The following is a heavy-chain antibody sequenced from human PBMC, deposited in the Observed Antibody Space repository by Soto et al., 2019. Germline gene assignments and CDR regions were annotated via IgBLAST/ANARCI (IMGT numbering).Heavy chain of an antibody. Sequence: GGSLRLSCAASGFTFSSYDMNWVRQAPGTGPEWVSYISRSGGSISYADSLRGRFTISRDNAKNSLYLQMNSLRADDTAVYYCAREVTAGAFDIWGQGTMVTVSS. CDR2: ISRSGGSI. CDR3: AREVTAGAFDI. V-gene: IGHV3-48*03. D-gene: IGHD2-21*02. CDR1: GFTFSSYD. J-gene: IGHJ3*02.